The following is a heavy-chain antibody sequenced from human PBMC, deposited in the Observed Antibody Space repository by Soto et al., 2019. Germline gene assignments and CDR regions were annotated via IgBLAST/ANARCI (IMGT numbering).Heavy chain of an antibody. D-gene: IGHD3-3*01. Sequence: GGSLRLSCEASGFTFSYYWISWVRQAPGKGLEWVANINQDGSDKYYVDSVRGRFTISRDNAKNSLYLQMNSLRVEDTAMYYCARDRDFWSGYYYYGMDVWGQGTTVTVSS. V-gene: IGHV3-7*01. J-gene: IGHJ6*02. CDR1: GFTFSYYW. CDR2: INQDGSDK. CDR3: ARDRDFWSGYYYYGMDV.